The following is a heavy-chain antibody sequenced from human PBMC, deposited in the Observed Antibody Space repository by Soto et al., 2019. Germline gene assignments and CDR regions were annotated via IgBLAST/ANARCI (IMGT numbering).Heavy chain of an antibody. J-gene: IGHJ6*03. V-gene: IGHV3-66*01. CDR1: GFTVSSNY. CDR2: IYSGGST. Sequence: GGSLRLSCAASGFTVSSNYMSWVRQAPGKGLEWVSVIYSGGSTYYADSVKGRFTISRDNSKNTLYLQMNSLRAEDTAVYYCARAARGSSSSLYYYYYMDVWGKGTTVTVSS. CDR3: ARAARGSSSSLYYYYYMDV. D-gene: IGHD6-6*01.